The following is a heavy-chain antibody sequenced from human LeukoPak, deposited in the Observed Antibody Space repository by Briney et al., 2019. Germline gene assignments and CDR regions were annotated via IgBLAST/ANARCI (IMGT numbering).Heavy chain of an antibody. J-gene: IGHJ4*02. CDR2: IRYDGSNK. Sequence: GGSLRLSCAASGFTFSSYGMHWVRQAPGKGLEWVAFIRYDGSNKYYADSVKGRFTISRDNSKNTLYLQMNSLRAEDTAVYYCAKAGSSSWYSELDYWGQETLVTVSS. CDR1: GFTFSSYG. CDR3: AKAGSSSWYSELDY. D-gene: IGHD6-13*01. V-gene: IGHV3-30*02.